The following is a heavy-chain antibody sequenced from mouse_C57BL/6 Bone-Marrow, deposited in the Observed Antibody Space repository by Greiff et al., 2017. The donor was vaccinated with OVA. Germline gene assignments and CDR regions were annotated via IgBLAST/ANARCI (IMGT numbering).Heavy chain of an antibody. CDR3: ARDPLIYYDYFGVLDY. Sequence: EVKLVESGGGLVKPGGSLKLSCAASGFTFSSYAMSWVRQTPEKRLEWVATISDGGSYTYYPDNVKGRFTISRDNAKNNLYLQMSHLKSEDTAMYYCARDPLIYYDYFGVLDYWGQGTTLTVSS. CDR2: ISDGGSYT. D-gene: IGHD2-4*01. CDR1: GFTFSSYA. J-gene: IGHJ2*01. V-gene: IGHV5-4*01.